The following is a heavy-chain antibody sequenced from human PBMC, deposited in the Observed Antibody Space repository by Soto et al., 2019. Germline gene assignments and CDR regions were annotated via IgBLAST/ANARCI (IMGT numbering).Heavy chain of an antibody. V-gene: IGHV1-69*12. CDR1: GGTFNSYA. J-gene: IGHJ6*02. Sequence: QVQLVQSGAEVKMPGSSVKVSCKASGGTFNSYAIDWVRQAPGQWLEWMGGINPIFGTTNYPQELQGRVKLTADESTRTAYMELSTLRSEDTAVYYCARGIVTGSEYNYYYYGMDVWGQGTTVTVSS. CDR2: INPIFGTT. CDR3: ARGIVTGSEYNYYYYGMDV. D-gene: IGHD1-1*01.